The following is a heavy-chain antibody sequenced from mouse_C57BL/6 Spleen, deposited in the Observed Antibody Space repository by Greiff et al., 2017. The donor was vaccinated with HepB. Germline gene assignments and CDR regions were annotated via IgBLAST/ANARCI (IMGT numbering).Heavy chain of an antibody. J-gene: IGHJ3*01. CDR1: GFNIKDDY. CDR3: TTRGIYYDYDGFAY. Sequence: EVQLQQSGAELVRPGASVKLSCTASGFNIKDDYMHWVKQRPEQGLEWIGWIDPENGDTEYASKFQGKATITADTSSNTAYHQLSSLTFEDTAVYYCTTRGIYYDYDGFAYWGQGTLVTVSA. D-gene: IGHD2-4*01. V-gene: IGHV14-4*01. CDR2: IDPENGDT.